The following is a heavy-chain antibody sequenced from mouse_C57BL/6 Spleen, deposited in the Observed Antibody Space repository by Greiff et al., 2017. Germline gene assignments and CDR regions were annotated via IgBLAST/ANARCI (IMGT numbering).Heavy chain of an antibody. V-gene: IGHV14-3*01. D-gene: IGHD1-1*01. J-gene: IGHJ3*01. CDR1: GFNIKNTY. CDR3: ARWYYGSSSAFAY. CDR2: IDPANGNT. Sequence: EVQLQQSVAELVRPGASVKLSCTASGFNIKNTYMHWVQQRPEKGLEWIGRIDPANGNTKYAPKFQGKATITADTSSNTAYLQLSSLTSEDTAIYYCARWYYGSSSAFAYWGQGTLVTVSA.